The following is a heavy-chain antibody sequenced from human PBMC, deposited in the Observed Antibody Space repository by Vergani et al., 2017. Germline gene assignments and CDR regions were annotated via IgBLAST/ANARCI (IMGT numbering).Heavy chain of an antibody. CDR1: GFTFSSYA. V-gene: IGHV3-23*01. J-gene: IGHJ4*02. Sequence: EVQLLESGGGLVQPGGSLRLSCAASGFTFSSYAMSWVRQAPGKGLEWVSAISGSGGSTYYADSVKGRFTISRDNSKNTLYLQMNGLRAEDTAVYYCAKSLAGSYYKLAPNFDYWGQGTLVTVSS. CDR3: AKSLAGSYYKLAPNFDY. D-gene: IGHD3-10*01. CDR2: ISGSGGST.